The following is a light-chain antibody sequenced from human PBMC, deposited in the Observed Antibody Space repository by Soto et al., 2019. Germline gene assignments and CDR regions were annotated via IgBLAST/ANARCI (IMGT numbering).Light chain of an antibody. Sequence: QSALTQPASVSGSPGQSITISCTGTSSDIGGYGYVSWYQQHPGKVPKVMIYDVSNRPSGVSNRFSGSKSGNTASLTISGLQAEDEGDYYCSSYASGGTLVFGTGTQLTVL. CDR1: SSDIGGYGY. CDR2: DVS. J-gene: IGLJ1*01. CDR3: SSYASGGTLV. V-gene: IGLV2-14*01.